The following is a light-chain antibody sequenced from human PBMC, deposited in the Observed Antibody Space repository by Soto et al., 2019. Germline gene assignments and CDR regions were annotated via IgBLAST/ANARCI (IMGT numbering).Light chain of an antibody. CDR1: QAITNN. J-gene: IGKJ5*01. Sequence: DIHLTQSPSSLSASVGDRVTITCRASQAITNNLAWYQQKPGNPPRLLIYEESTLHSGVPSRFSGSGSGTDFTLTISSLQPEDFATYYCQQLHDYPITFGQGTRLEIK. CDR2: EES. V-gene: IGKV1-9*01. CDR3: QQLHDYPIT.